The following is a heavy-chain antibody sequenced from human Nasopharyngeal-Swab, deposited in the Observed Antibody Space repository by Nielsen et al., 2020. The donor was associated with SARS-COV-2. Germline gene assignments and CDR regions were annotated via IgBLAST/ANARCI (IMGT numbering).Heavy chain of an antibody. CDR3: ARDMTTVTTGGANPINYYYYGMDV. V-gene: IGHV3-11*04. CDR1: GFTFSDYY. CDR2: ISSSGSTI. J-gene: IGHJ6*02. Sequence: GESLKISCAASGFTFSDYYMSWIRQAPGKGLEWVSYISSSGSTIYYADSVKGRFTISRDNAKNSLYLQMNSLRPEDTAVYYCARDMTTVTTGGANPINYYYYGMDVWGQGTMVTVSS. D-gene: IGHD4-11*01.